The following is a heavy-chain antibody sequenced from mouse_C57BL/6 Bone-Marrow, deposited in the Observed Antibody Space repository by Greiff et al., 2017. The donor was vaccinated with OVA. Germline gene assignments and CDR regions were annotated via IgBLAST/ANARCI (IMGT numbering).Heavy chain of an antibody. CDR3: ARSYGSSYVDY. CDR2: IYPRSGNT. V-gene: IGHV1-81*01. CDR1: GYTFTSYG. D-gene: IGHD1-1*01. Sequence: QVQLKQSGAELARPGASVKLSCKASGYTFTSYGISWVKQRTGQGLEWIGEIYPRSGNTYYNEKFKGKATLTADKSSSTAYMELRSLTSEDSAVYFCARSYGSSYVDYWGQGTTLTVSS. J-gene: IGHJ2*01.